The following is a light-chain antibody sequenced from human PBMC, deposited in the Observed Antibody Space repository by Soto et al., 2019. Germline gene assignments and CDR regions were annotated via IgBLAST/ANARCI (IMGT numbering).Light chain of an antibody. J-gene: IGKJ1*01. V-gene: IGKV3-20*01. CDR3: HQYDSWT. CDR1: QSFNSIY. CDR2: GAS. Sequence: IGVTQSPCTLSLSTGERATLSWRASQSFNSIYLAWYQKKPGQAPRLLIYGASSRATGIPDRFSFSGSGTDFTLTISRLEPEDLAVYYCHQYDSWTFGQGTKVDIK.